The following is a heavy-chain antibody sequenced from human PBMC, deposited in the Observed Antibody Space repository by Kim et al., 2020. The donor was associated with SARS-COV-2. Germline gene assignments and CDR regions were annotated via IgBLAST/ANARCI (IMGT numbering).Heavy chain of an antibody. CDR2: ISYDGSSE. Sequence: GGSLRLSCVASGFTFSSYGMHWVRQAPGKGMEWVAVISYDGSSEYYADSVKGRFTISRDNSKNTLYLQLNSLRAEDTAVYYCAKDRCFSDSCSLGTEYFRHWGQGTLVTVSS. CDR3: AKDRCFSDSCSLGTEYFRH. V-gene: IGHV3-30*18. D-gene: IGHD3-22*01. J-gene: IGHJ1*01. CDR1: GFTFSSYG.